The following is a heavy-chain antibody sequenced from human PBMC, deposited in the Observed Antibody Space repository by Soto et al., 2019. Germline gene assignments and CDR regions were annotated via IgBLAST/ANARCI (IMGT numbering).Heavy chain of an antibody. CDR2: IYYSGST. CDR3: ARLIVVVVAANKLHWFDP. D-gene: IGHD2-15*01. J-gene: IGHJ5*02. V-gene: IGHV4-59*01. Sequence: SETLSLTCTVSGGSISSYYWSWIRQPPGKGLEWIGYIYYSGSTNYNPSLKSRVTISVDTSKNQFSLKLSSVTAADTAVYYCARLIVVVVAANKLHWFDPWAQGTLVTVSS. CDR1: GGSISSYY.